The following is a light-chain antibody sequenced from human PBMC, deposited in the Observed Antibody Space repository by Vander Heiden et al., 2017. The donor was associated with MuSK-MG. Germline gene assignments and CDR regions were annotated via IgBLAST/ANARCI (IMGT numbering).Light chain of an antibody. V-gene: IGLV1-44*01. Sequence: SVRTLTPSVSGIPGQRVAISWSASSSNIGSSIVNWYQQLPATAPKLLIFRNNQRPSGVPDRFSGSKSGSSASLAISGLQSDDEADDYCAAWDDSLSGHVLFGGGTKLTVL. J-gene: IGLJ2*01. CDR1: SSNIGSSI. CDR2: RNN. CDR3: AAWDDSLSGHVL.